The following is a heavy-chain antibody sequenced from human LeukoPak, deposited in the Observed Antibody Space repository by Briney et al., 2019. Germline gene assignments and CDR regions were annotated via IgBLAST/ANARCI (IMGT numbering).Heavy chain of an antibody. J-gene: IGHJ4*02. Sequence: GASVKVSCKVSGYTLTELSLHWVRQAPGKGLEWTGGFDPEDGATIYAQKFQGRVTITADESTSTAYMELSSLRSEDTAVYYCARKAPGNYFDYWGQGTLVTVSS. CDR3: ARKAPGNYFDY. V-gene: IGHV1-24*01. CDR1: GYTLTELS. D-gene: IGHD2-2*01. CDR2: FDPEDGAT.